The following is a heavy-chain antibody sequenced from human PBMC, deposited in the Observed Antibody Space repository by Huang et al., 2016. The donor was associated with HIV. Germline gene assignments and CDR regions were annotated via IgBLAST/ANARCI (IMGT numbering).Heavy chain of an antibody. Sequence: QVQLVQSGAEVKRHGASVKVSCKASGYSFPGHFIHWVRPAPGQGVEWMGRVVPTSGAIKGASRFQGRVSRTRDKSIGTAYMELSGLRSDDTAVFFCAREAWASGVAHYFDYWGPGTLVTVSS. J-gene: IGHJ4*02. CDR2: VVPTSGAI. D-gene: IGHD3-10*01. CDR3: AREAWASGVAHYFDY. V-gene: IGHV1-2*06. CDR1: GYSFPGHF.